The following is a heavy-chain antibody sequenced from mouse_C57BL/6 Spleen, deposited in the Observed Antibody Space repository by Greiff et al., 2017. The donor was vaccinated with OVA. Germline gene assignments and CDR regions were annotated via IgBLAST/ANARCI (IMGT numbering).Heavy chain of an antibody. CDR2: IRLKSDNYAT. J-gene: IGHJ1*03. Sequence: EVKLQESGGGLVQPGGSMKLSCVASGFTFSNYWMNWVRQSPEKGLEWVAQIRLKSDNYATHYAESVKGRFTISRDDSKSSVYLQMNNLRAEDTGIYYCANWDSYWYFDVWGTGTTVTVSS. CDR1: GFTFSNYW. CDR3: ANWDSYWYFDV. D-gene: IGHD4-1*01. V-gene: IGHV6-3*01.